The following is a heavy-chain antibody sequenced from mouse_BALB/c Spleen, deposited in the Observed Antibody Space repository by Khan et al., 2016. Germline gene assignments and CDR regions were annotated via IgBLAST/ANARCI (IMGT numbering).Heavy chain of an antibody. J-gene: IGHJ4*01. CDR3: ARAWYSMDY. Sequence: QVQLQQSGAELMKPGASVKISCKATGYTFNNYWIEWVKQRPGHGLEWIGDILPGSGNSNYNENFKGKATFTAGTSSNTAYMQLSSLTSADSAVYYCARAWYSMDYWGQGTSVTVSS. V-gene: IGHV1-9*01. CDR2: ILPGSGNS. CDR1: GYTFNNYW.